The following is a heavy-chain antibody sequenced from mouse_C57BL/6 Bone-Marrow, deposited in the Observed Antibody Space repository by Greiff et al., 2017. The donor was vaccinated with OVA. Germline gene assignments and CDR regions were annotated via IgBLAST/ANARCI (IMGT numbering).Heavy chain of an antibody. CDR1: GSTFTSYW. CDR3: APLTGTGDY. J-gene: IGHJ2*01. D-gene: IGHD4-1*01. CDR2: IYPGSGST. Sequence: VQLQQPGAELVKPGASVKMSCKASGSTFTSYWITWVRQRPGQGLEWIGDIYPGSGSTNYNEKFKSKSTLTVNTSSSTAYMQLSSLTSEDSAFYYCAPLTGTGDYWGQGTTLTVSS. V-gene: IGHV1-55*01.